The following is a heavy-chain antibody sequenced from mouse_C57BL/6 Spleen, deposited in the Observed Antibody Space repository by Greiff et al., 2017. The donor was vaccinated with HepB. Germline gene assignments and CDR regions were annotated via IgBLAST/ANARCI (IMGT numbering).Heavy chain of an antibody. J-gene: IGHJ2*01. V-gene: IGHV8-8*01. D-gene: IGHD1-1*01. CDR2: IWWDDDK. CDR3: ARMRPPYYYGSLYYFDY. CDR1: GFSLSTFGMG. Sequence: QVQLKESGPGILQPSQTLSLTCSFSGFSLSTFGMGVGWIRQPSGKGLEWLAHIWWDDDKYYNPALKSRLTISKDTSKNQVFLKIANVDTADTATYYCARMRPPYYYGSLYYFDYWGQGTTLTVSS.